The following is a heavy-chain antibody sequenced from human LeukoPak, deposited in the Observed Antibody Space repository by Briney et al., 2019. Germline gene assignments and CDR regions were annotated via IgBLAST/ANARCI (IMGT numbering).Heavy chain of an antibody. CDR3: ARHPFRRYSYGFDY. CDR2: INHSGST. Sequence: PSETLSLTCAVYGGSFSGYYWSWIRQPPGKGLEWIGEINHSGSTNYNPSLKSRVTISVDTSKNQFSLKLSSVTAADTAVYYCARHPFRRYSYGFDYWGQGTLVTVSS. D-gene: IGHD5-18*01. CDR1: GGSFSGYY. J-gene: IGHJ4*02. V-gene: IGHV4-34*01.